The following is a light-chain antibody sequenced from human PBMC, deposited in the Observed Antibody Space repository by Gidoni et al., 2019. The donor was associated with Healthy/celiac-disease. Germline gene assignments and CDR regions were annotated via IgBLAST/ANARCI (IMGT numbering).Light chain of an antibody. J-gene: IGLJ2*01. CDR1: ALPKQY. CDR3: QSADSSGTYPGVV. Sequence: SYELTQPPSVSVSPGQTARITCSGDALPKQYAYWYQQKPGQAPVLVIYQDSERPSGIPERFSGSSSGTTVTLTISGVQAEDEADYYCQSADSSGTYPGVVFGGGTKLTVL. V-gene: IGLV3-25*02. CDR2: QDS.